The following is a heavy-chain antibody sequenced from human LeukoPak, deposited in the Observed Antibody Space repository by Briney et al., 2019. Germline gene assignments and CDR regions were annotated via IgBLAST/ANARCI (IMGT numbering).Heavy chain of an antibody. CDR2: IYTSGST. V-gene: IGHV4-4*07. J-gene: IGHJ6*03. CDR3: ARSTPKAPHCSSTSCKNYYYYYYMDV. Sequence: SETLSLTCTVSGGSISSYYWSWIRQPAGKGLEWIGRIYTSGSTNYNPSLKSRVTMSVDTSKNQFSLKLSSVTAADTAVYYCARSTPKAPHCSSTSCKNYYYYYYMDVWGKGTTVTVSS. D-gene: IGHD2-2*01. CDR1: GGSISSYY.